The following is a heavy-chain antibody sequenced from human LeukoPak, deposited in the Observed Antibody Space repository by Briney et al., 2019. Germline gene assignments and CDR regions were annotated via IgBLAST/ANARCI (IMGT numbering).Heavy chain of an antibody. J-gene: IGHJ5*02. CDR3: ARDPGMVRGVLYTHWFDP. CDR1: GGSINSYY. Sequence: SETLSLTCTVSGGSINSYYWSWIRQPPGKGLEWIGYIYYSGSTNYNPSLKSRVTISVDTSKNQFSLKLSSVTAADTAVYYCARDPGMVRGVLYTHWFDPGGQGTLVTVSS. V-gene: IGHV4-59*01. D-gene: IGHD3-10*01. CDR2: IYYSGST.